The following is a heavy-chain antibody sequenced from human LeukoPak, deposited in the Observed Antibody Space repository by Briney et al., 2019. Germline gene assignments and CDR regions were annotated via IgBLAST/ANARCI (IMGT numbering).Heavy chain of an antibody. CDR3: ATPTDDYESSGDFDY. CDR2: IFYSGNT. J-gene: IGHJ4*02. Sequence: SETLSPTCTVSGGSISSRSSYWGWIRQPPGKGLEWIGSIFYSGNTYYNPSLRSRVTISLDTSKNQFSLRLSSVTAADTAVYYCATPTDDYESSGDFDYWGQGTLVTVSS. CDR1: GGSISSRSSY. V-gene: IGHV4-39*01. D-gene: IGHD3-22*01.